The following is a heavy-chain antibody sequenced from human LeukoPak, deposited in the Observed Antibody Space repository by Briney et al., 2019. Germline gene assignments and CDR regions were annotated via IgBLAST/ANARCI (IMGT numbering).Heavy chain of an antibody. J-gene: IGHJ2*01. CDR3: ARGYCSGGSCHSGRYYFDF. CDR2: IFYSGST. Sequence: PSETLSLTCTVSGGSISSYYWTWIRQPPGKGLEWIGYIFYSGSTNYSPSLKSRVATSVETSKNQFSLKLNSVTTADTAVYYCARGYCSGGSCHSGRYYFDFWGRGTLVTVSS. D-gene: IGHD2-15*01. V-gene: IGHV4-59*01. CDR1: GGSISSYY.